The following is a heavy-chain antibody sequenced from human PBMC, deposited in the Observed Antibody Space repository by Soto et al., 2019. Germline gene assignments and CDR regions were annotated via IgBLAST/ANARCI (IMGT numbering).Heavy chain of an antibody. CDR2: IYYSGTT. CDR3: ATQEVGGSYVYTFDP. J-gene: IGHJ5*02. V-gene: IGHV4-39*01. CDR1: GDSITRNSYF. Sequence: SETLSLTCTVSGDSITRNSYFWALIRQPPGKGLDWIGSIYYSGTTYYNPSLKSRVTISVDRSKNQFSLKLSSVTAADTAVYYCATQEVGGSYVYTFDPWGQGTLVTVSS. D-gene: IGHD1-26*01.